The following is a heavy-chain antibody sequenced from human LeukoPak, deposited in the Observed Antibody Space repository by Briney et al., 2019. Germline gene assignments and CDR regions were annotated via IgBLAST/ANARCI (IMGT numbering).Heavy chain of an antibody. CDR3: ARGGIVVVPAATRDDFDY. CDR2: INHSGST. V-gene: IGHV4-34*01. Sequence: SETLSLTCAVYGGSFSGYYWSWIRQPPGKGLEWFGEINHSGSTNYNPSLKSRVTISVDTSKNQFSLKLSSVTAADTAVYYCARGGIVVVPAATRDDFDYWGQGTLVTVSS. D-gene: IGHD2-2*01. CDR1: GGSFSGYY. J-gene: IGHJ4*02.